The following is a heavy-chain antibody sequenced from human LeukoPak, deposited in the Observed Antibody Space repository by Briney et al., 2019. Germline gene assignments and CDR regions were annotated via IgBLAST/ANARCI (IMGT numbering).Heavy chain of an antibody. V-gene: IGHV3-23*01. CDR3: VTQYSSSSNHFDY. CDR1: GFTYSSYA. Sequence: PGGSLRLSCAASGFTYSSYAMSWVLQAPGKGLEWVSAISGSGGSTYYADSVKGRFTISRDNSENTLYLQMNSLRAEDTAVYYCVTQYSSSSNHFDYWGQGTLVTVSS. J-gene: IGHJ4*02. D-gene: IGHD6-6*01. CDR2: ISGSGGST.